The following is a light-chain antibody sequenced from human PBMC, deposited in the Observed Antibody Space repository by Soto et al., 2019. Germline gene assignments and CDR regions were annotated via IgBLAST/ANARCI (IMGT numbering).Light chain of an antibody. V-gene: IGKV3-11*01. CDR1: QTVYNY. CDR2: DAS. J-gene: IGKJ4*01. Sequence: EIVLTQSPATLSLSPGERATLSCRASQTVYNYLVWYQQRPGQAPRLLISDASNRATGIPARFSGSGSGTDFPLTNNSLEPEDLAIYFCQQRYDWPLTFGGGSKIEMK. CDR3: QQRYDWPLT.